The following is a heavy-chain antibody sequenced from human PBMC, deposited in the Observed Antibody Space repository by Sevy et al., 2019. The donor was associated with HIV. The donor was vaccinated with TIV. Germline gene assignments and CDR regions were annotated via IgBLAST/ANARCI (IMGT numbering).Heavy chain of an antibody. V-gene: IGHV3-15*01. CDR1: GFSFSDAY. CDR3: ATHTVSRRDYGHYYAY. Sequence: GGSLRLSCAASGFSFSDAYMTWVRQAPVKGLEWVAHIKSKIHGETTDYAAPVKGRFTISRDNSKSTLYLQMNGLKTEDTAVYYCATHTVSRRDYGHYYAYWGQGALVTVSS. D-gene: IGHD4-17*01. CDR2: IKSKIHGETT. J-gene: IGHJ4*02.